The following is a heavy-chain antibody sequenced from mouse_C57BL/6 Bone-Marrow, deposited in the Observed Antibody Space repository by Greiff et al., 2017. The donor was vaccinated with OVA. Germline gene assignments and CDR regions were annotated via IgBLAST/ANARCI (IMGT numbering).Heavy chain of an antibody. CDR3: ARDRYGYYGSSFWYFDV. J-gene: IGHJ1*03. D-gene: IGHD1-1*01. Sequence: EVHLVESEGGLVQPGSSMKLSCTASGFTFSDYYMAWVRQVPEKGLEWVANINYDGSSTYYLDSLKSRFIISRDNAKNILYLQMSSLKSEDTATYYCARDRYGYYGSSFWYFDVWGTGTTVTVSS. CDR1: GFTFSDYY. CDR2: INYDGSST. V-gene: IGHV5-16*01.